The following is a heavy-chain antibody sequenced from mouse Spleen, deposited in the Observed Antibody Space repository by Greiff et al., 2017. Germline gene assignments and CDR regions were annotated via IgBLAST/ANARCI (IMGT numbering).Heavy chain of an antibody. V-gene: IGHV1-69*01. D-gene: IGHD2-1*01. CDR2: IDPSDSYT. CDR1: GYTFTSYW. CDR3: ARSGGNYGSLVAY. Sequence: QVQLQQPGAELVMPGASVKLSCKASGYTFTSYWMHWVKQRPGQGLEWIGEIDPSDSYTNYNQKFKGKATLTVDKSSSTAYMQLSSLTSEDSAVYYCARSGGNYGSLVAYWGQGTLVTVSA. J-gene: IGHJ3*01.